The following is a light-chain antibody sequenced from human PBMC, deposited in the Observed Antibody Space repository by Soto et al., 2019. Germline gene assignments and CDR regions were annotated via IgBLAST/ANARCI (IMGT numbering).Light chain of an antibody. Sequence: EIVMTQSPATLSVSPGERATLSCRASQSVSSSLAWYQQKPGQAPRLLIYGASTRATGIPARFSGSGSGTEFTLTISSLQSEDVAVYYCQQYNNWWTVGQGTKVEVK. V-gene: IGKV3-15*01. CDR1: QSVSSS. J-gene: IGKJ1*01. CDR2: GAS. CDR3: QQYNNWWT.